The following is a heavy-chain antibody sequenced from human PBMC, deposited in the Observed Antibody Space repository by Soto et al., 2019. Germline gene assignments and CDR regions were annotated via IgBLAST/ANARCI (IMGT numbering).Heavy chain of an antibody. CDR2: ITSDGKSK. CDR1: GFNFSNHW. Sequence: PGGSLRLSCAASGFNFSNHWMHWVRQRPAEGLVWVSRITSDGKSKAYAESVKGRFAISRDNAKNTLYLQMNGLTAEDTAVYYCARESGDWPLNWFDPWGQGTLVTVYS. J-gene: IGHJ5*02. D-gene: IGHD2-21*02. CDR3: ARESGDWPLNWFDP. V-gene: IGHV3-74*01.